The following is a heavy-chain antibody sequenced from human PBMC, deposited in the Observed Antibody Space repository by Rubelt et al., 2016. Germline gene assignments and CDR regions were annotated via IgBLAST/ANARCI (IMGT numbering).Heavy chain of an antibody. CDR3: AKDSSPGYCSGSTCYSYYFDS. V-gene: IGHV3-48*03. Sequence: DSVKGRFTISRDNAQNSLYLQMKRLRAEDTAVYYCAKDSSPGYCSGSTCYSYYFDSWGQGTLVTVSS. D-gene: IGHD2-15*01. J-gene: IGHJ4*02.